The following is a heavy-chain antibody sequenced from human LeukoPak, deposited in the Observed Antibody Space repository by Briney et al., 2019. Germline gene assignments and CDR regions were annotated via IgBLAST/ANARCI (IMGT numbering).Heavy chain of an antibody. J-gene: IGHJ4*02. CDR3: AKGYCSGTSCYSGLD. D-gene: IGHD2-2*01. Sequence: SGGSLRLSCAASGFTFTNYWMHWVRQAPGKGLVWVSYINSDGSSTNYADSVKGRSTIARDNSKNTLSLQMNSLRPDDTAIYYCAKGYCSGTSCYSGLDWGQGTLVTVSS. CDR1: GFTFTNYW. V-gene: IGHV3-74*01. CDR2: INSDGSST.